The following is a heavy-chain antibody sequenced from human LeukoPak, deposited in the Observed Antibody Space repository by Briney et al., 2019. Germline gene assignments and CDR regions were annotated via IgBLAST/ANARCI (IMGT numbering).Heavy chain of an antibody. D-gene: IGHD3-22*01. V-gene: IGHV4-31*03. CDR1: GGSISSGGYS. CDR3: ARARGPSLGSAYDY. J-gene: IGHJ4*02. Sequence: SETLSLTCTVSGGSISSGGYSWTWIRQHSGKGLEWIGYIYYTGSTYYNPSLKSRATISVDTSKNQFSLKLSSVTAADTAVYYCARARGPSLGSAYDYWGQGTLVTVPS. CDR2: IYYTGST.